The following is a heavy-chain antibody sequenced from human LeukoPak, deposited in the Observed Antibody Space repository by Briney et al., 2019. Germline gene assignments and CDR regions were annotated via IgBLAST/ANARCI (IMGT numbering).Heavy chain of an antibody. CDR2: ISYDGSNK. Sequence: GGSLRLSCAASGFTFSSYAMYWVRQAPGKGLEWVAVISYDGSNKYYADSVKGRFTISRDNSKNTLYLQMNSLRAEDTAVYYCARNGSDWGQGTLVTVSS. CDR3: ARNGSD. J-gene: IGHJ4*02. CDR1: GFTFSSYA. D-gene: IGHD2-8*01. V-gene: IGHV3-30-3*01.